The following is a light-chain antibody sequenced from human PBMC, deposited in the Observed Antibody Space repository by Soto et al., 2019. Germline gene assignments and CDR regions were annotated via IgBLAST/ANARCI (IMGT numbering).Light chain of an antibody. J-gene: IGKJ2*01. V-gene: IGKV4-1*01. CDR2: WAS. CDR3: HQYFDGPPYT. CDR1: QSVLYTSNNKNY. Sequence: DIVMTQSPDSLAVSLGERATINCKSSQSVLYTSNNKNYLAWYQHKAGQPPKLLISWASTRESGVPDRFSGSGSGTDFTLTITSLQADDVAVYYCHQYFDGPPYTFGQGTKLEIK.